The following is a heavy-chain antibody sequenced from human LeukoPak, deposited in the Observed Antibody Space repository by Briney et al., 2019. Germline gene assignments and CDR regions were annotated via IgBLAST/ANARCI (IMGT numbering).Heavy chain of an antibody. CDR1: GFTFSSYG. CDR2: IRYDGSNK. J-gene: IGHJ6*03. Sequence: PGGSLRLSCAASGFTFSSYGMHWVRQAPGKGLEWVAFIRYDGSNKYYADSVKGRFTISRDNSKNTLYLQMSSLRAEDTAVYYCAKDLRFLQYYYMDVWGKGTTVTVSS. D-gene: IGHD3-3*01. V-gene: IGHV3-30*02. CDR3: AKDLRFLQYYYMDV.